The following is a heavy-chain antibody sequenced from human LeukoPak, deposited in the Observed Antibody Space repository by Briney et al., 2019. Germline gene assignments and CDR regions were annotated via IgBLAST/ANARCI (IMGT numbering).Heavy chain of an antibody. D-gene: IGHD2-2*01. CDR3: AMGDPYQLLEE. Sequence: ASVKVSCKATGGTFTNFAVSWVRQAPGQGLEWMGGFDLDGAGETFFAQKFEGRVTMTEDTSADTVYLELTSLRSDDTAVYYCAMGDPYQLLEEWGQGTLVTVCS. J-gene: IGHJ4*02. V-gene: IGHV1-24*01. CDR2: FDLDGAGET. CDR1: GGTFTNFA.